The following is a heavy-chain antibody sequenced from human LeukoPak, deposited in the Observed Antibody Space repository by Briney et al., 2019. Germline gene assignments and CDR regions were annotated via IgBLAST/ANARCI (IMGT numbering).Heavy chain of an antibody. CDR1: GATISTFTYS. CDR3: ARAPYGSATNNYYMDV. V-gene: IGHV4-39*07. J-gene: IGHJ6*03. D-gene: IGHD3-10*01. CDR2: SFSGGNA. Sequence: SETLSLTCTVSGATISTFTYSWGWIRQPPGTGLEWIGNSFSGGNAFLSPSLKSRVIISFDTSNNEFSLRLTSVTAADTAVYYCARAPYGSATNNYYMDVWGKGTTVTVSS.